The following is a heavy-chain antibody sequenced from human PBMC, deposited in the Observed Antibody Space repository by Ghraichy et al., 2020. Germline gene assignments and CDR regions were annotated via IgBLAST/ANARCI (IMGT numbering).Heavy chain of an antibody. CDR3: AKGGIMITFGGVISHGGHDY. CDR2: ISGSGGST. D-gene: IGHD3-16*02. CDR1: GFTFSSYA. Sequence: LSLTCAASGFTFSSYAMSWVRQAPGKGLEWVSAISGSGGSTYYADSVKGRFTISRDNSKNTLYLQMNSLRAEDTAVYYCAKGGIMITFGGVISHGGHDYRGQGTLVTVSS. V-gene: IGHV3-23*01. J-gene: IGHJ4*02.